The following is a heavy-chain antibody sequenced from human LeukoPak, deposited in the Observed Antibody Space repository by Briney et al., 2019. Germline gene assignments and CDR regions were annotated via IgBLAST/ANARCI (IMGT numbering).Heavy chain of an antibody. V-gene: IGHV4-39*02. Sequence: SETLSLTCTVSGGSISSSSYYWGWIRQPPGKGLEWIGSIYYSGSTYYNPSLKSRVTISVDTSKNQFSLKLSSVTAADTAVYYCARDPADTAMTPQFRVTLFQYYYYYMDVWGKGTTVTVSS. J-gene: IGHJ6*03. CDR1: GGSISSSSYY. CDR3: ARDPADTAMTPQFRVTLFQYYYYYMDV. CDR2: IYYSGST. D-gene: IGHD5-18*01.